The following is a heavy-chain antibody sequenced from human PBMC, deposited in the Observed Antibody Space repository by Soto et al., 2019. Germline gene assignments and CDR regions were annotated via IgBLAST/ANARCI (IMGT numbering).Heavy chain of an antibody. CDR3: ARGEYCSGGSCYSWGALDY. D-gene: IGHD2-15*01. Sequence: GGSLRLSCTASGFTFSSYSMNWVRQAPGKGLEWVSYISSSSSTIYYADSVKGRFTISRDNAKNSLYLQMNSLRAEDTAVYYCARGEYCSGGSCYSWGALDYWGQGTLVTVSS. J-gene: IGHJ4*02. V-gene: IGHV3-48*01. CDR1: GFTFSSYS. CDR2: ISSSSSTI.